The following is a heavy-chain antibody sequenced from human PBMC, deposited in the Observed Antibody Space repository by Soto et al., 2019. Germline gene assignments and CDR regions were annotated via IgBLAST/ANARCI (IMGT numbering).Heavy chain of an antibody. CDR1: GYTFTNYG. V-gene: IGHV1-3*01. CDR3: ARDLGGYYYGSSIPGGFDP. CDR2: INAGNGNT. J-gene: IGHJ5*02. D-gene: IGHD3-10*01. Sequence: ASMKVSCKASGYTFTNYGINWVRQAPGQRLEWMGWINAGNGNTKYSQKFQGRVTITRDTSASTAYMELSSLRSEDTAVYYCARDLGGYYYGSSIPGGFDPWGQGTLVTVSS.